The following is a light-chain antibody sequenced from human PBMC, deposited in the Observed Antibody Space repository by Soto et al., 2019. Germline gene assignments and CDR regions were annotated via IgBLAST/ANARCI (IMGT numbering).Light chain of an antibody. CDR3: QQYNSLTWT. J-gene: IGKJ1*01. Sequence: DIHLTQPPSTLSASVGDRVTITCRASQTVSHWLAWYQQKPGKAPKLLIFDASSLENGVPSRFSGSGSGTEFTLTITGLQPDDFATYYCQQYNSLTWTFGQGTKVDIK. CDR2: DAS. V-gene: IGKV1-5*01. CDR1: QTVSHW.